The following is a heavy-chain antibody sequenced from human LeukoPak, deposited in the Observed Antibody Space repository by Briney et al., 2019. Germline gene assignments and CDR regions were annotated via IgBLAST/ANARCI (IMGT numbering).Heavy chain of an antibody. CDR3: ATSPVTTWWFDP. CDR1: GGSISSYY. J-gene: IGHJ5*02. V-gene: IGHV4-59*08. CDR2: IYYSGST. D-gene: IGHD4-17*01. Sequence: SETLSLTCTVSGGSISSYYWSWIRQPPGKGLEWIGYIYYSGSTNYNPSLKSRVTISVDTSKNQFSLKLSSVTASDTAVYYCATSPVTTWWFDPWGQGTLVTVSS.